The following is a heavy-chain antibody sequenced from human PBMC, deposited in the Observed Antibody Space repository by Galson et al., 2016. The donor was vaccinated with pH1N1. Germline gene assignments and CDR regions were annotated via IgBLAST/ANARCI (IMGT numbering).Heavy chain of an antibody. CDR3: ARPQSLATPAFFFDS. V-gene: IGHV5-51*03. J-gene: IGHJ4*02. CDR1: GYTFTNYW. CDR2: IYPGDSDA. D-gene: IGHD6-13*01. Sequence: QSGAEVKKPGESLKISCRASGYTFTNYWIGWVRQVPGKGLEWMAIIYPGDSDARYSPSFQGRVTISADKSIRPAYLHWSSLKASDTAIYYCARPQSLATPAFFFDSWGRGTLVTVSS.